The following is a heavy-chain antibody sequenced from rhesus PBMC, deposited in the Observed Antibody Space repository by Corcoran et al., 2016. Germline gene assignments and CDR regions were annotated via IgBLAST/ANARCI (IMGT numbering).Heavy chain of an antibody. J-gene: IGHJ4*01. Sequence: QVQMQESGPGLVKPSETLPLTCPVSGASISSSYWSWIRQAPGKGLEWRGRIYGSGGNTDYNPSLKSRITISIDTSKNQFSLKLSSMTTADTAVYYCARISGSYYYFDYCGQGVLVTVSS. V-gene: IGHV4S2*01. D-gene: IGHD3-16*01. CDR2: IYGSGGNT. CDR3: ARISGSYYYFDY. CDR1: GASISSSY.